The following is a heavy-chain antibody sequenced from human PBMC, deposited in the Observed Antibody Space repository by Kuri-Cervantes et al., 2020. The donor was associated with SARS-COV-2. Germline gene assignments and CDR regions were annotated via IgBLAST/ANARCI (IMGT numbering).Heavy chain of an antibody. Sequence: GESLKISCAASGFPFRSYWMHWVRQAPGKGLVWVSRTISDGISTSYADSVKGRFTISRDNAKNTLYLQLNSLGAEDTAVYYCARGGVVTADWYFDLWGRGTLVTVSS. J-gene: IGHJ2*01. D-gene: IGHD2-21*02. V-gene: IGHV3-74*01. CDR3: ARGGVVTADWYFDL. CDR1: GFPFRSYW. CDR2: TISDGIST.